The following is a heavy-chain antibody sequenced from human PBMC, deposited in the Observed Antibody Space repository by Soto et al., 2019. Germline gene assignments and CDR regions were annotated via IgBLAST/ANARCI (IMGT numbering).Heavy chain of an antibody. CDR3: AKWNGDGDY. D-gene: IGHD1-1*01. CDR1: GFSFSTYG. V-gene: IGHV3-23*01. J-gene: IGHJ4*02. Sequence: EVQLLESGGGLVQPGGSLRLSCAVSGFSFSTYGVTWVRQAPGKGLEWVSGVSGGSGVTHYADSVKGRFTITGDNSKNTVCLHMNSLRVEDTAVYYCAKWNGDGDYWGQGTLVNLSS. CDR2: VSGGSGVT.